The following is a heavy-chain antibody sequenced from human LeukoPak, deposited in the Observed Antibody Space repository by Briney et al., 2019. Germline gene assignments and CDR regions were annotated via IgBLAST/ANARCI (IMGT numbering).Heavy chain of an antibody. CDR3: AREWYGDSLDY. CDR1: GYTFTSYD. CDR2: MNPNSGNT. D-gene: IGHD4-17*01. Sequence: GASVKVSCKASGYTFTSYDINWVRQATGQGLEWMGWMNPNSGNTGYAQKFQGRVTMTTDTSTSTAYMELRSLRSDDTAVYYCAREWYGDSLDYWGQGTLVTVSS. J-gene: IGHJ4*02. V-gene: IGHV1-8*01.